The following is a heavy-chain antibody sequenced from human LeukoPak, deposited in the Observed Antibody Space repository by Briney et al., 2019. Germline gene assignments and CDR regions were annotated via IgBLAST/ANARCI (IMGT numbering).Heavy chain of an antibody. V-gene: IGHV4-34*01. CDR2: INHSGST. CDR1: GGSFSGYY. Sequence: SETLSLTCAVYGGSFSGYYWSWIRQPPGRGLEWIGEINHSGSTNYNPSLKSRVTISVDTSKNQFSLKLSSVTAADTAVYYCARGGGMGYYYYYMDVWGKGTTVTVSS. CDR3: ARGGGMGYYYYYMDV. D-gene: IGHD1-26*01. J-gene: IGHJ6*03.